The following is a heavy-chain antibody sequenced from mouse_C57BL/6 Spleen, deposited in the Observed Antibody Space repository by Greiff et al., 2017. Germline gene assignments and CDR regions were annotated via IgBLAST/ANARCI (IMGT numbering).Heavy chain of an antibody. J-gene: IGHJ2*01. CDR3: ASLYGYEDFGY. D-gene: IGHD2-2*01. CDR1: GYAFSSYW. CDR2: IYPGDGDT. V-gene: IGHV1-80*01. Sequence: QVQLQQSGAELVKPGASVKISCKASGYAFSSYWMNWVKQRPGKGLEWIGQIYPGDGDTNYNGKFKGKATLTADKSSSTAYMQLSGLTSEDSAVYFCASLYGYEDFGYWGQGATLTVST.